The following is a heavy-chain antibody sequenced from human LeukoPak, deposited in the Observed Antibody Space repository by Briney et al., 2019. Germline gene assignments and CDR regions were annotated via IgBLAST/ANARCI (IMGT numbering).Heavy chain of an antibody. CDR1: GGSITNNY. D-gene: IGHD4/OR15-4a*01. Sequence: SETLSLTCTVSGGSITNNYWNWHWIRQPQGRGLEWIGYIYYSGSTNYNPSLRSRVTIAVDKSNNQVSLKLNSVTAADTAMYYCARDKSGPTAHYDVLEIWGQGTMVTVSS. CDR2: IYYSGST. J-gene: IGHJ3*02. V-gene: IGHV4-59*01. CDR3: ARDKSGPTAHYDVLEI.